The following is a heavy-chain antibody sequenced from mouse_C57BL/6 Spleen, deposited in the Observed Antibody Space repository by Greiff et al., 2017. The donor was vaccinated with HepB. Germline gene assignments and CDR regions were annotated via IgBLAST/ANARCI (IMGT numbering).Heavy chain of an antibody. CDR2: IHPNSGST. Sequence: QVQLQQPGAELVKPGASVKLSCKASGYTFTSYWMHWVKQRPGQGLEWIGMIHPNSGSTNYNEKFKSKATLTVDKSSSTAYMQLSSLTSEDSAVYYCAKSLYDGYPFAYWGQGTPVTVSA. J-gene: IGHJ3*01. D-gene: IGHD2-3*01. CDR1: GYTFTSYW. V-gene: IGHV1-64*01. CDR3: AKSLYDGYPFAY.